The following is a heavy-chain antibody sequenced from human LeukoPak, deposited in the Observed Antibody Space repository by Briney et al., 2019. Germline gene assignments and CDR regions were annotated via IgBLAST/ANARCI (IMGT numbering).Heavy chain of an antibody. Sequence: PGGSLRLSCAASGFTFSSYWMSWVRQAPGKGLEWVANIKQDGSEKYYVDSVKGRFTISRDNAKNSLYLQMNSLRAEDTAVYYCARVDYYFHVILGGDYWGQGTLVTVSS. J-gene: IGHJ4*02. CDR3: ARVDYYFHVILGGDY. D-gene: IGHD3/OR15-3a*01. CDR2: IKQDGSEK. CDR1: GFTFSSYW. V-gene: IGHV3-7*01.